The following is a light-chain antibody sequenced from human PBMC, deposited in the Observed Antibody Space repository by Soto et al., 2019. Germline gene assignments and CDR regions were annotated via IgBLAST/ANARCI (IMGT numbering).Light chain of an antibody. Sequence: DIQLTQSPSSLSASVGDRVTITCRASQGISSYLAWYQQKPGKAPKLLIYSASTLQSGVPSRFSGSVSGTDFTLTISSLQPEDFATYYCQQLNTYPRLTFGGGTRLEIK. J-gene: IGKJ5*01. CDR1: QGISSY. CDR3: QQLNTYPRLT. CDR2: SAS. V-gene: IGKV1-9*01.